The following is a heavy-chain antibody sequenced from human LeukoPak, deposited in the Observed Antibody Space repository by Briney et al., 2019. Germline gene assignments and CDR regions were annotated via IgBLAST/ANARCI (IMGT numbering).Heavy chain of an antibody. V-gene: IGHV3-66*01. CDR2: IYSGGST. CDR1: GFTLSTYW. D-gene: IGHD1-1*01. J-gene: IGHJ4*02. CDR3: ARVPGGGPFAYYFDY. Sequence: PGGSLRLSCAASGFTLSTYWMHWVRQAPGKGLEWVSVIYSGGSTYYADSVKGRFTISRDNSKNTLYLQVNSLRAEDTAVYYCARVPGGGPFAYYFDYWGQGTLVTVSS.